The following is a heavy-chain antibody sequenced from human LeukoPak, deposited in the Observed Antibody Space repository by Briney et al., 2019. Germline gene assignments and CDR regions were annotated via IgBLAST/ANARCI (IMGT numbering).Heavy chain of an antibody. D-gene: IGHD3-10*01. CDR3: ARERFPRRVFDY. CDR1: GGSISDIINY. Sequence: ETLSLTCTVSGGSISDIINYWGWIRQPPGQGLEWIGEIYHSGSTNYNPSLKSRVTISVDKSKNQFSLKLSSVTAADTAVYYCARERFPRRVFDYWGQGTLVTVSS. CDR2: IYHSGST. J-gene: IGHJ4*02. V-gene: IGHV4-39*07.